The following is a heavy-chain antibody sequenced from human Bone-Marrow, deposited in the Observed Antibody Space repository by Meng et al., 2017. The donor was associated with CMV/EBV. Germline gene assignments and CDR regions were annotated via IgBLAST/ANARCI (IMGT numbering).Heavy chain of an antibody. J-gene: IGHJ6*02. D-gene: IGHD3-10*01. Sequence: SDTLSLTCTVSGGSFSSGSYYWSWIRQPPGKGLEWIGYIYYSGSTNYNPSLKSRVTISVDTSKNQFSLKLSSVTAADTAVYYCARVPGSGSYPRRYYYYYGMDVWGQGTTVTVSS. CDR3: ARVPGSGSYPRRYYYYYGMDV. V-gene: IGHV4-61*01. CDR2: IYYSGST. CDR1: GGSFSSGSYY.